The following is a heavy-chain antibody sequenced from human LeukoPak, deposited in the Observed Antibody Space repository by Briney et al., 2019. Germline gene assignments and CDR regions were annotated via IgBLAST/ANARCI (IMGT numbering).Heavy chain of an antibody. Sequence: GGSLRLSCAASRFSFSSYGMHWVRQAPGKGLEWVSAISGSGGSTYYADSVKGRFTISRDNSKNTLYLQMNSLRAEDTAVYYCAKDGSGWYGIIDYFDYWGQGTLVTVSS. CDR2: ISGSGGST. CDR3: AKDGSGWYGIIDYFDY. V-gene: IGHV3-23*01. D-gene: IGHD6-19*01. CDR1: RFSFSSYG. J-gene: IGHJ4*02.